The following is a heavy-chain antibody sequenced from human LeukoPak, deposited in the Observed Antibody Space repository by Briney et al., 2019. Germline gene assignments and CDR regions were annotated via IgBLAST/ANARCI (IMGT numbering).Heavy chain of an antibody. J-gene: IGHJ5*02. CDR2: IIPIFGTA. V-gene: IGHV1-69*01. D-gene: IGHD2-2*01. Sequence: SVKVSCKASGGTFSSYAISWVRQAPGQGLEWMGGIIPIFGTANYAQKFQGRVTITADESTSTAYMELSSLRSEDTAVYYCARESPLIVVVPAAMIEAWFDPWGQGTLVTVSS. CDR1: GGTFSSYA. CDR3: ARESPLIVVVPAAMIEAWFDP.